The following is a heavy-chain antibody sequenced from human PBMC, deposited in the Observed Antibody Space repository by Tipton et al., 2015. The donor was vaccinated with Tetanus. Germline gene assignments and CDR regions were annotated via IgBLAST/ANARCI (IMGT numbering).Heavy chain of an antibody. CDR3: TRDYNGLSS. Sequence: SLRLSCVVSGFTFSGSSMDWVRQAPGKGLLWVSRITPDGGITTYADSVKGRFTIYRDNTKNTLYLQMNSLRVEDTAFYFCTRDYNGLSSWGQGTLVTVAS. J-gene: IGHJ4*02. CDR1: GFTFSGSS. V-gene: IGHV3-74*01. D-gene: IGHD1-1*01. CDR2: ITPDGGIT.